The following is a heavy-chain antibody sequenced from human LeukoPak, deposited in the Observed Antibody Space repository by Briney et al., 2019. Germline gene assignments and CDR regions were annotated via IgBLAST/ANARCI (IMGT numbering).Heavy chain of an antibody. CDR3: TRHWDSSGWYEHAFDI. Sequence: PGGSLRLSCAASGFTFSGSAMHWVRQASGKGLEWIGRIRSKANNYATVYAASVKGRFTISRDDSKITAYLQMNSLKTEDTAVYYCTRHWDSSGWYEHAFDIWGQGTMVTVSS. CDR1: GFTFSGSA. D-gene: IGHD6-19*01. CDR2: IRSKANNYAT. V-gene: IGHV3-73*01. J-gene: IGHJ3*02.